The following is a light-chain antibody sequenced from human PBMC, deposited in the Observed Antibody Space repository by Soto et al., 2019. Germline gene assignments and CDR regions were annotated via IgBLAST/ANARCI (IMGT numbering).Light chain of an antibody. CDR3: QQYNSYSWT. Sequence: DIQMTQSPSFLSASVGDKVTITCRATESVRKWLAWYQEKPGNPPRPLIYDASTLESGVPSRFSGSGYGTEFTLTISSLQADDFAIYYCQQYNSYSWTFGQGTKVEMK. J-gene: IGKJ1*01. CDR1: ESVRKW. CDR2: DAS. V-gene: IGKV1-5*01.